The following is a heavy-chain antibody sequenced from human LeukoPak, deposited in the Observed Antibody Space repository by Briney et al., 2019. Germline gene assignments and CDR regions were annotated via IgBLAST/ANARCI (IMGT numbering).Heavy chain of an antibody. V-gene: IGHV3-30*09. CDR1: GFTFSSYA. Sequence: PGGSLRLSCAGSGFTFSSYAMHWVRHAPGKGLEWVKSISYHGSDKFYADSVKGRFAVPRDNSKNMLYLQMDSLIPEDTAVYYCARDWLADNWGQGTLVTVSS. CDR2: ISYHGSDK. J-gene: IGHJ4*02. CDR3: ARDWLADN. D-gene: IGHD3-10*01.